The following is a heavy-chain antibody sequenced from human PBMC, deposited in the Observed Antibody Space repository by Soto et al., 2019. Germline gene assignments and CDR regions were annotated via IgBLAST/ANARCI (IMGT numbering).Heavy chain of an antibody. J-gene: IGHJ4*02. D-gene: IGHD1-26*01. Sequence: QVQLVESGGGVVQPGRSLRLSCTASGFIFSNYAMHWVRQAPGKGLEWVVVMAYDGSNKHYADSVKGRFTISRDNSKSTLNIYMNSLRTEDTAVYYCARSAEGSTRSYFDYWGRGTLVTVSS. CDR2: MAYDGSNK. CDR1: GFIFSNYA. CDR3: ARSAEGSTRSYFDY. V-gene: IGHV3-30-3*01.